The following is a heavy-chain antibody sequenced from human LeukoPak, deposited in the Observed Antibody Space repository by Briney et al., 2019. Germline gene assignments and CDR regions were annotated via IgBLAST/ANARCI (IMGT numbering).Heavy chain of an antibody. J-gene: IGHJ4*02. CDR1: GYTFTGYY. V-gene: IGHV1-2*02. CDR2: INPNSGGT. D-gene: IGHD3-22*01. CDR3: ARDRYYYDSSASKGY. Sequence: ASVKVSCKASGYTFTGYYMHWVRQAPGQGLEWMGWINPNSGGTNYAQKFQGRVTMTRDTSISTAYMELSRLRSDDTAVYYCARDRYYYDSSASKGYWGQGTLVTVSS.